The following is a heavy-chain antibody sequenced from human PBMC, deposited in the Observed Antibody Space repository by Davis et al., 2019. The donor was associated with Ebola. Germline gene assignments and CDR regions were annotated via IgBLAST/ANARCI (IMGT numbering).Heavy chain of an antibody. CDR1: GFVFSSYV. Sequence: GESLKISCAASGFVFSSYVMSWVRRASGKGPEWVSTLGLSADTYYADSVKGRFTISRDNSKNTLYLQMNSLRAEDTAVYYCAKMSIPRNWFDPWGQGTLVTVSS. V-gene: IGHV3-23*01. CDR2: LGLSADT. D-gene: IGHD2-21*01. CDR3: AKMSIPRNWFDP. J-gene: IGHJ5*02.